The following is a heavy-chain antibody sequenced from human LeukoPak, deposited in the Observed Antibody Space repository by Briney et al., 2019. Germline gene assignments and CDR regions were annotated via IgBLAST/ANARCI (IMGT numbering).Heavy chain of an antibody. V-gene: IGHV1-8*01. Sequence: GASVKVSCKTSGYTFTSYDINWVRQATGQGLEWMGWMNPNSGNTGYAQKFQGRVTMTRNTSISTAYMELSSLRSEDTVVYYCARGPNYSAYVDYWGQGTLVTVSS. J-gene: IGHJ4*02. D-gene: IGHD4/OR15-4a*01. CDR1: GYTFTSYD. CDR3: ARGPNYSAYVDY. CDR2: MNPNSGNT.